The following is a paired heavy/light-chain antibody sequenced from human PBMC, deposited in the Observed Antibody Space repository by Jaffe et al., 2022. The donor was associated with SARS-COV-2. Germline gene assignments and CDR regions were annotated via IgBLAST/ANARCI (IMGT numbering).Heavy chain of an antibody. D-gene: IGHD1-26*01. CDR1: GFSLSTGAMC. Sequence: QVTLRESGPALVKPTQTLTLTCTFSGFSLSTGAMCVNWIRQPPGKALEWLALIDWDDDEYYSTSLKTRLTISKDTSKNQVVLTMTNMDPVDTATYYCARSRGIVGAIDSWGQGTPVTVSS. V-gene: IGHV2-70*01. J-gene: IGHJ4*02. CDR2: IDWDDDE. CDR3: ARSRGIVGAIDS.
Light chain of an antibody. Sequence: QPVLTQPPSVSGAPGQRVTISCTGSSSNIGGGFDVHWYQQIPGTAPKLLIYVNNNRPSGIPDRFSGSKSGASASLAITGLQAEDEADYYCQSYDSSLSGSVFGGGTKLTVL. J-gene: IGLJ3*02. CDR3: QSYDSSLSGSV. CDR2: VNN. CDR1: SSNIGGGFD. V-gene: IGLV1-40*01.